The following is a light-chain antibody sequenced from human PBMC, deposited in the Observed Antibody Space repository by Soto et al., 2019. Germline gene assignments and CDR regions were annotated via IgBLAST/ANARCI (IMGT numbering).Light chain of an antibody. J-gene: IGLJ1*01. CDR1: SSDVGGYNY. CDR2: DVS. V-gene: IGLV2-14*03. CDR3: SSYTTSNTRQIV. Sequence: QSVRTQPASGSGAPGQAITISCTGTSSDVGGYNYVSWYQHHPGKAPKLIIYDVSNRPSGVSNRFSGSKSGNTASLTISGLQPEDEADYYCSSYTTSNTRQIVFGTGTKVTVL.